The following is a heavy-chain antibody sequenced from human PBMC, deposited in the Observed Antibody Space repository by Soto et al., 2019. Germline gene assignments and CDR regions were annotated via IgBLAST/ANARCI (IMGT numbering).Heavy chain of an antibody. J-gene: IGHJ4*02. CDR3: ARLAHCSGGRCYFSVDY. CDR1: GGSISSSDYY. V-gene: IGHV4-39*01. Sequence: ETLSLTCTVSGGSISSSDYYWGWVRQPPEKGLEWIGSIFYSGNTYYNPSLKSRVTISVDTSKNQLSLKLTSVTAADTAAYYCARLAHCSGGRCYFSVDYWGQGTLLTVSS. D-gene: IGHD2-15*01. CDR2: IFYSGNT.